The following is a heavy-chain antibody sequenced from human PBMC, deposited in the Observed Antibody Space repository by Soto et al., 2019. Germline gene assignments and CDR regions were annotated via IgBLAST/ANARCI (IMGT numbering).Heavy chain of an antibody. J-gene: IGHJ4*02. CDR2: TLGSGGKT. CDR3: AKEGGLSGSYYISSSYYFDY. CDR1: GFTFSSYA. D-gene: IGHD1-26*01. V-gene: IGHV3-23*01. Sequence: GGSLRLSCAASGFTFSSYAMNWVRQAPGKGLEWVSVTLGSGGKTYYADSVKGRFTISRDNSKNTLYLQMNSLRAEDTSVYYCAKEGGLSGSYYISSSYYFDYWGQGTLVTVPQ.